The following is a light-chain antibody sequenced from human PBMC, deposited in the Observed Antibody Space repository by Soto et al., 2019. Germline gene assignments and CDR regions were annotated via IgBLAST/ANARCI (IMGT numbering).Light chain of an antibody. J-gene: IGKJ3*01. V-gene: IGKV3-11*01. CDR3: QQRGNWPPT. CDR2: DAS. CDR1: QSIGSF. Sequence: EIVLTQSPATLSLSPGERATLSCRASQSIGSFLAWYQQKPGQPPRLLIYDASNRATGIPGRFSGSGSGTDFTLTISSREPEDFAFYYCQQRGNWPPTCGPGTKVNIK.